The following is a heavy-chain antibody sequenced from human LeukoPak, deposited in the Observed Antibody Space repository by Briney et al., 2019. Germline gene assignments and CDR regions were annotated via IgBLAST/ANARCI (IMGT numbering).Heavy chain of an antibody. CDR1: GYTFTSYG. J-gene: IGHJ3*02. V-gene: IGHV1-18*01. Sequence: ASVKVSCKASGYTFTSYGISWVRQAPGQGLEWMGWISTYNGNTNYAQKLQGRVTMTTHISTTTAYMELRSLRSDDTAVYYCARDGRCSGGSCYSEAFDIWGQGTMVTVSS. CDR2: ISTYNGNT. CDR3: ARDGRCSGGSCYSEAFDI. D-gene: IGHD2-15*01.